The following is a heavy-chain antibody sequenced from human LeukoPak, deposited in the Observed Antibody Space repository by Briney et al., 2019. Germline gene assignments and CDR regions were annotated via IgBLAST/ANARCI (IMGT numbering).Heavy chain of an antibody. D-gene: IGHD3-22*01. CDR2: IYTSGST. V-gene: IGHV4-61*02. CDR3: ARGVIIMIVDDAFDI. Sequence: SQTLSLTCTVSGGSISSGSYYWSWIRQPAGKGLEWIGRIYTSGSTNYNPSLKSRVTISVDTSKNQFSLKLSSVAAADTAVYYCARGVIIMIVDDAFDIWGQGTMVTVSS. J-gene: IGHJ3*02. CDR1: GGSISSGSYY.